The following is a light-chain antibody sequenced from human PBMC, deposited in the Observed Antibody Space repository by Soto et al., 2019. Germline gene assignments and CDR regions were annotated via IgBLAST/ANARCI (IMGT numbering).Light chain of an antibody. Sequence: DIVLTQSQGTLSLSPGERATLSCRASQSDSSNYLAWYQQKPGQAPRLLIYGASTRATGVPDRFSGSGSGTDFALTISRLEPEDFAVYHCQQYGSLSWTFGQGTKVEIK. V-gene: IGKV3-20*01. J-gene: IGKJ1*01. CDR2: GAS. CDR3: QQYGSLSWT. CDR1: QSDSSNY.